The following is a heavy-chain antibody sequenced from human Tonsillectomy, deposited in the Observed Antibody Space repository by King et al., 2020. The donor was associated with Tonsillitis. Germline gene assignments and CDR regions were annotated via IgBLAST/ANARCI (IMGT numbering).Heavy chain of an antibody. Sequence: VQLVESGGGVVQPGGSLRLSCAAFGFTFSNYGIHWVRQAPGKGLEWVAVTSYDGNSKSYADSVKGRFTISRDISKNTLYLQMNSLRAEDTAVYYYASSRPPRPIDYWGQGTLVTVSS. CDR2: TSYDGNSK. V-gene: IGHV3-30*03. CDR1: GFTFSNYG. J-gene: IGHJ4*02. CDR3: ASSRPPRPIDY. D-gene: IGHD6-6*01.